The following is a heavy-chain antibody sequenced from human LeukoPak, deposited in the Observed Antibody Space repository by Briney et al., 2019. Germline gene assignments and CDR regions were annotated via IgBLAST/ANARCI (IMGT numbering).Heavy chain of an antibody. V-gene: IGHV3-30*01. Sequence: PGGSLSLSCAASGFFFSSYAMHWVRQAPGKGLEWMAVISYDESNKYYADSVKGRFTISRDNSKNTLYLQMNRLRAEDTAVYYCAKGGNYYGSGSYYKGGLYKKNYYYYGMDVWGQGTTVTVSS. J-gene: IGHJ6*02. CDR1: GFFFSSYA. CDR2: ISYDESNK. D-gene: IGHD3-10*01. CDR3: AKGGNYYGSGSYYKGGLYKKNYYYYGMDV.